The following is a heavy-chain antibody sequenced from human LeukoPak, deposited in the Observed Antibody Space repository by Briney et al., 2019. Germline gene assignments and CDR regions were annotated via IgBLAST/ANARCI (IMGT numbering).Heavy chain of an antibody. CDR2: ISYDGSNK. Sequence: PGGSLRLSCAASGFTFSSYAMHWVRQAPGKGLEWVAVISYDGSNKYYADSVKGRFTISRDNSKNTLYLQMHSLRAEDTAVYYCARVTHGYWGQGTLVTVSS. V-gene: IGHV3-30*01. J-gene: IGHJ4*02. CDR3: ARVTHGY. CDR1: GFTFSSYA.